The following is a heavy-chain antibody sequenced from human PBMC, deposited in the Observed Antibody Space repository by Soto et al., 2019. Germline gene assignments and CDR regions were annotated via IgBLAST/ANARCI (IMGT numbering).Heavy chain of an antibody. J-gene: IGHJ4*02. CDR1: GGTFSSYT. Sequence: SVKVSCKASGGTFSSYTIAWLRQAPGQGLEWVGEIIPLFGTTNYVEKFQGRLTITADASTSTAYMELSSLRSEDTAMYYCARDSIAAAGTDYWGQGTPVTVSS. CDR2: IIPLFGTT. CDR3: ARDSIAAAGTDY. D-gene: IGHD6-13*01. V-gene: IGHV1-69*13.